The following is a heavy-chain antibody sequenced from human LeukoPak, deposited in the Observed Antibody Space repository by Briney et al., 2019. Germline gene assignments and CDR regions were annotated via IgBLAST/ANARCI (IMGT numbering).Heavy chain of an antibody. CDR1: GFTFSSYA. D-gene: IGHD3-10*01. CDR2: ISGSGGST. Sequence: GGSLRLSCAASGFTFSSYAMSWVRQAPGKGLEWVSAISGSGGSTYYADSVKGRFTISRDNSKNTLYLQMNSLRAEDMAVYYCAKRSGFGELSDPYYYYGMDVWGQGTTVTVSS. CDR3: AKRSGFGELSDPYYYYGMDV. J-gene: IGHJ6*02. V-gene: IGHV3-23*01.